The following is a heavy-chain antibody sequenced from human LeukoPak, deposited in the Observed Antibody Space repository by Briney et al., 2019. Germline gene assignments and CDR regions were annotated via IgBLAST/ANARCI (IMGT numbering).Heavy chain of an antibody. CDR2: ISSSNGYI. Sequence: PGGSLRLSCAASGFTFSSYSMNWVRQAPGKGLEWVASISSSNGYIFYADSVKGRFTVSRDNAKNSLYLQISNLRAEDTALYYCAGDRGYCSSGSCYGLYFDSWGQGTLVTVSS. CDR3: AGDRGYCSSGSCYGLYFDS. J-gene: IGHJ4*02. CDR1: GFTFSSYS. V-gene: IGHV3-21*01. D-gene: IGHD2-15*01.